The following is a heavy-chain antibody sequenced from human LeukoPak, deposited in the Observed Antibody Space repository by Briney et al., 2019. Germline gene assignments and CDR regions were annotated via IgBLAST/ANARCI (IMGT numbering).Heavy chain of an antibody. CDR1: GFTFDDYG. CDR3: AQNRPIWFDY. V-gene: IGHV3-20*04. D-gene: IGHD2-21*01. J-gene: IGHJ4*02. Sequence: GGSLRLSWAASGFTFDDYGMSWVRQAAGKGLEWVSGINWNGGSTGYADSVKGRFTISRDNAKNSLYLQMNSLRAEDTAVYYCAQNRPIWFDYWGQGTLVTVSS. CDR2: INWNGGST.